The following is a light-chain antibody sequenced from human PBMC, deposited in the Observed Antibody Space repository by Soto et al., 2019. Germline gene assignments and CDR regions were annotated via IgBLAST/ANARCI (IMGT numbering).Light chain of an antibody. V-gene: IGKV1-5*01. Sequence: DIQMTQSPSTLPASVVDRVTITCRASQSINKWLAWYQQTPGTAPKLLIYDASSLKSGVPSRFSGSGSETEFTLTISSLQPDDFATYYCQHYHNYPWTFGQGTKVDIK. J-gene: IGKJ1*01. CDR1: QSINKW. CDR3: QHYHNYPWT. CDR2: DAS.